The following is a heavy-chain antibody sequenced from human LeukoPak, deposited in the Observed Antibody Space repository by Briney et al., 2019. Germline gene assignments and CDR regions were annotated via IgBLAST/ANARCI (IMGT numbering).Heavy chain of an antibody. V-gene: IGHV1-69*13. D-gene: IGHD2-2*02. CDR3: ARGRSTSCYNCYYYMDV. CDR1: GGTFSSYA. J-gene: IGHJ6*03. Sequence: SVKVSCKASGGTFSSYAISWVRQAPGQGLEWMGGIIPIFGTANYAQKFQGRVTITADESTSTAYMELSSLRSEDTAVYYCARGRSTSCYNCYYYMDVWGKGTTVTVSS. CDR2: IIPIFGTA.